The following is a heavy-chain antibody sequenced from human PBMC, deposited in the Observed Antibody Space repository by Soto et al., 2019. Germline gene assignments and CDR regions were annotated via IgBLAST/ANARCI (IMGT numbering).Heavy chain of an antibody. CDR2: ISAYNGNT. V-gene: IGHV1-18*01. J-gene: IGHJ6*02. D-gene: IGHD6-13*01. CDR3: ARLYMKVEQQLTNPYHDRLDV. CDR1: GYTFTSYG. Sequence: GASVKVSCKACGYTFTSYGISWGRQAPGQGLEWMGWISAYNGNTNYAQKLQGRVTMTTDTSTSTAYMELRSLRSDDTAVYYCARLYMKVEQQLTNPYHDRLDVRAQRTTVTGS.